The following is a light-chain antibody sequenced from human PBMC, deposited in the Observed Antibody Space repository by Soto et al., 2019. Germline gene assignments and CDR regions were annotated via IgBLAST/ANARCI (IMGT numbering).Light chain of an antibody. CDR3: SSYTSSSSYV. J-gene: IGLJ1*01. V-gene: IGLV2-14*01. CDR2: EVS. Sequence: QSVLPQPASVSGSPGQSITISCTGTSSDVGGYNYVSWYQQHPGKAPKVMIFEVSNRPSGVSTRFSGSKSGNTASLTISGLQDEDEADYYCSSYTSSSSYVFGTGTKVTVL. CDR1: SSDVGGYNY.